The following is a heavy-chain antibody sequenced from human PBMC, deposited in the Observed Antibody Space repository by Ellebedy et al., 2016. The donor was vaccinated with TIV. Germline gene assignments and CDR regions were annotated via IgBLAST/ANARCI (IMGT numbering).Heavy chain of an antibody. CDR2: INHSGST. CDR3: ARLSSRDY. V-gene: IGHV4-34*01. J-gene: IGHJ4*02. CDR1: GGSFSGYY. Sequence: SETLSLTXAVYGGSFSGYYWSWIRQPPGKGLEWIGEINHSGSTNYNPSLKSRVTISVDTSKNQFSLKLSSVTAADTAVYYCARLSSRDYWGQGTLVTVSS.